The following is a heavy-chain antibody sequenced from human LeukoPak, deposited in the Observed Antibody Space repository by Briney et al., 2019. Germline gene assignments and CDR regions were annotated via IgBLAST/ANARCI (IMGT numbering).Heavy chain of an antibody. CDR2: ISYDGSNK. CDR3: AKSHRYQLLYPDY. V-gene: IGHV3-30*18. J-gene: IGHJ4*02. Sequence: PGGSLRLSCAASGFIFSSYGMHWVRQAPGKGLEWVAVISYDGSNKYYADSVKGRFTISRDNSKNTLYLQMNSLRAEDTAVYYCAKSHRYQLLYPDYWGQGTLVTVSS. CDR1: GFIFSSYG. D-gene: IGHD2-2*02.